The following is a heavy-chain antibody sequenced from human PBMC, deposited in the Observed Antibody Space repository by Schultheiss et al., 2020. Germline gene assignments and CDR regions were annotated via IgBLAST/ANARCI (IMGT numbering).Heavy chain of an antibody. CDR3: ARVTVTTEYYYYGMDV. CDR1: GGSISSYY. CDR2: IYYSGST. Sequence: SETLSLTCTVSGGSISSYYWSWIRQPPGKGLEWIGYIYYSGSTNYNPSLKSRVTISVDTSKNQFSLKLSSVTAADTAVYYCARVTVTTEYYYYGMDVWGQGTTVTVSS. J-gene: IGHJ6*02. D-gene: IGHD4-17*01. V-gene: IGHV4-59*08.